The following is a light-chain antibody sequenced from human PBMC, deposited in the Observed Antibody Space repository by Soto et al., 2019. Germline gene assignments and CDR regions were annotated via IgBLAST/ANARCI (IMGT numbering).Light chain of an antibody. CDR2: DAS. Sequence: VVLKQSPGNLSLSPGERATLSCRASQTVRNNYLAWYQQKPGQAPRLLIYDASSRATGIPDRFSGGGSGTDFTLTSSRLDPEDFAVYYCQQYGSSPSFGQVSKVDI. V-gene: IGKV3-20*01. CDR3: QQYGSSPS. J-gene: IGKJ1*01. CDR1: QTVRNNY.